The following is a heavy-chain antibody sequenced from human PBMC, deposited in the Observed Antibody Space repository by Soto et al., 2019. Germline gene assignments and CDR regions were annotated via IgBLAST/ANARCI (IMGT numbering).Heavy chain of an antibody. Sequence: EVQVVESGGGLVQPGGPLRLSFAASGFTFIASWMHWVRQVQGKGLVCVSRISGDGSETNYADSVEGRFSISRDNAKNTVFLRMDSLRAEDTAVYYCTRGRVPFGGYDYFASWGQGTLVTVSS. D-gene: IGHD5-12*01. J-gene: IGHJ4*02. CDR2: ISGDGSET. CDR3: TRGRVPFGGYDYFAS. CDR1: GFTFIASW. V-gene: IGHV3-74*01.